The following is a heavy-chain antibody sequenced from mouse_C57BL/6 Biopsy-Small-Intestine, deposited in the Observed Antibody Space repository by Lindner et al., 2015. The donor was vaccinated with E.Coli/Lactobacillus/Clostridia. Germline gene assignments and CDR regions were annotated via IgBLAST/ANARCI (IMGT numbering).Heavy chain of an antibody. CDR2: IYPRSGNI. V-gene: IGHV1-81*01. D-gene: IGHD1-1*02. CDR3: ARSEGYYGFAY. J-gene: IGHJ3*01. Sequence: VQLQESGAELARPGASVKLSCKASGYTFTSYGIGWVRQRTGQGLEWIGEIYPRSGNIYYNEKSKDKATLTADKSSSIAYMQLSSLTSEDSAVYFCARSEGYYGFAYWGQGTLVTVSA. CDR1: GYTFTSYG.